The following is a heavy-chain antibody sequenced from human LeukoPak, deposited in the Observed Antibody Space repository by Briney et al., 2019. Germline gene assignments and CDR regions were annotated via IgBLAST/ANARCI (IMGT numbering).Heavy chain of an antibody. Sequence: ASVKVSCKASGYSFTNSDVNWVRQASGQGLEWMGWMNPNSGNTGYAQKFQGRVIMTRNTSLTTAYKELSSLTSDDTAVYYCARDRGNYYDSSGPSVDYWGQGTLVTVSS. J-gene: IGHJ4*02. D-gene: IGHD3-22*01. CDR1: GYSFTNSD. V-gene: IGHV1-8*01. CDR2: MNPNSGNT. CDR3: ARDRGNYYDSSGPSVDY.